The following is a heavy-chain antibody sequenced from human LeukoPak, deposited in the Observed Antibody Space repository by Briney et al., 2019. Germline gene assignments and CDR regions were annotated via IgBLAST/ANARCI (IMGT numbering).Heavy chain of an antibody. CDR2: MTNSRSY. D-gene: IGHD6-19*01. Sequence: GGSLRLSCTVSGFTLSTYSLNWVRRAPGKGLEWVSLMTNSRSYYADSVKGRFTISRDNSKNTLYLQMNSLRAEDTAVYYCARDNIAVANGFDYWGQGTLVTVSS. V-gene: IGHV3-21*01. CDR3: ARDNIAVANGFDY. CDR1: GFTLSTYS. J-gene: IGHJ4*02.